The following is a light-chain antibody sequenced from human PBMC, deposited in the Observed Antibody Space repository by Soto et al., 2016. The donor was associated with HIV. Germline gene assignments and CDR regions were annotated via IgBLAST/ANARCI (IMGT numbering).Light chain of an antibody. CDR3: SCRDSSGNHP. CDR2: GKN. V-gene: IGLV3-19*01. Sequence: SSELTQDPTVSVALRQTVKITCQGDSLRSYFASWYQQKLGQAPILVMYGKNIRPSGIPDRFSGSISGDTASLIITGAQAEDEADYYCSCRDSSGNHPFGGGTRLTVL. CDR1: SLRSYF. J-gene: IGLJ2*01.